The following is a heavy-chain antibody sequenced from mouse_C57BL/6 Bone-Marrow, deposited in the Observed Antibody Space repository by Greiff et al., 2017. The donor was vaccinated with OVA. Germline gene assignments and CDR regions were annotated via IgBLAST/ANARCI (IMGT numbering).Heavy chain of an antibody. V-gene: IGHV1-47*01. CDR2: FHPYNDDT. CDR1: GYTFTTYP. J-gene: IGHJ4*01. D-gene: IGHD2-5*01. CDR3: ARGSYYSNGFYAMDY. Sequence: QVQLQQSGAELVKPGASVKMSCKASGYTFTTYPIEWMKQTHGKSLEWIGNFHPYNDDTKYNEKFKGKATLTVEKSSSTVYLELSRLTSDDSAVYYCARGSYYSNGFYAMDYWGQGTSVTVSS.